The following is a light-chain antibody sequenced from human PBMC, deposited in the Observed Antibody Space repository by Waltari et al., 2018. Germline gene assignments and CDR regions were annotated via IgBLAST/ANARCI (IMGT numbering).Light chain of an antibody. J-gene: IGKJ2*01. CDR2: GAS. CDR1: QSLLYSSNNRNY. V-gene: IGKV4-1*01. Sequence: DLVLTQSPDSLAVSLGERATYNCRSSQSLLYSSNNRNYLARYQQKPGQPPKLLIYGASSRQIGVPGRFRGSGSGTDFSLTISSLQAEDVAIYYCQQYHSSPYTFGRGTKLEIK. CDR3: QQYHSSPYT.